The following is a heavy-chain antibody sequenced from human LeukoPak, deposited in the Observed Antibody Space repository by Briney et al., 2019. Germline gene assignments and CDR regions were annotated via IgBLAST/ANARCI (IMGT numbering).Heavy chain of an antibody. Sequence: GGSLRLSCAASGFTFKNAWMTWVREAPGKGLEWVGRIKSKTDGETTHYAAPVNGRFIISSDDSKNTVYLQMNTLKTEDPAVYYCRSGYDYWGQGTLVTVSS. CDR2: IKSKTDGETT. CDR3: RSGYDY. J-gene: IGHJ4*02. CDR1: GFTFKNAW. V-gene: IGHV3-15*05. D-gene: IGHD3-22*01.